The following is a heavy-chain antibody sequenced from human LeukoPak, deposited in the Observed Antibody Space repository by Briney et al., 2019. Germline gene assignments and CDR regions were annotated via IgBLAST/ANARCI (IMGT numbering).Heavy chain of an antibody. CDR1: GGSISSYY. V-gene: IGHV4-59*08. J-gene: IGHJ4*02. CDR3: ARHRSSWLFDY. Sequence: SETLSLTCTVSGGSISSYYWSWIRQPPGKGLEWIGYIYYSGSTNYNPSLKSRVTISVDTSKNQFSLKLSSVTAADTAVYYCARHRSSWLFDYWGQGTLVIVSS. D-gene: IGHD6-13*01. CDR2: IYYSGST.